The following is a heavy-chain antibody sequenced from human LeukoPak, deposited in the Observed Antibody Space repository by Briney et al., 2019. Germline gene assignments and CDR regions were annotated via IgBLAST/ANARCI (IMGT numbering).Heavy chain of an antibody. J-gene: IGHJ5*02. CDR1: GDSFSGYY. V-gene: IGHV4-34*01. CDR3: WTRRGCPYPFYLDP. D-gene: IGHD2/OR15-2a*01. Sequence: SSETLSLTCAVYGDSFSGYYWSWIRQSPGTGLEWIGEVNDRGTTNYNPNLKSRVTISVVTSSNQFSLKLTSVTAADPAIYFCWTRRGCPYPFYLDPWDQGALVTVSS. CDR2: VNDRGTT.